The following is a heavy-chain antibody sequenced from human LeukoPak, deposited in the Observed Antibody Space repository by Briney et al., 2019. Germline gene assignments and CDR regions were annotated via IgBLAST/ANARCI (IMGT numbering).Heavy chain of an antibody. CDR1: GGSISSYY. D-gene: IGHD3-9*01. J-gene: IGHJ5*02. V-gene: IGHV4-59*01. CDR2: IYYSVST. CDR3: ARGRLLRYFDWSLFDP. Sequence: SETLSLTCTVSGGSISSYYWSWIRQPPGQGLEWIGDIYYSVSTNYNPSRKSRVTISVDTSKNQFSLKLSSVTAADTAVYYCARGRLLRYFDWSLFDPWGQGTLVTVSS.